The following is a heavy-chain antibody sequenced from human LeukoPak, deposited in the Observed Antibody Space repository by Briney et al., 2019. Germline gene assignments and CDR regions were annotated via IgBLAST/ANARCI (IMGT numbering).Heavy chain of an antibody. Sequence: GGSLRLSCEASGFTFTTYSMTWVRQAPGKGLEWVSIISSGSSAIFSADALKGRFTISRDNAKNSLYLQMNSLRAEDTAVYHCARGREVVVVAATRTFDTTPFDYWGQGTLVTVSS. CDR2: ISSGSSAI. V-gene: IGHV3-21*01. CDR3: ARGREVVVVAATRTFDTTPFDY. CDR1: GFTFTTYS. J-gene: IGHJ4*02. D-gene: IGHD2-15*01.